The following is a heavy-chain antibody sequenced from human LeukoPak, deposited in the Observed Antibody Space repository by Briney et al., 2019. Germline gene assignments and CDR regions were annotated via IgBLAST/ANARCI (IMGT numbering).Heavy chain of an antibody. D-gene: IGHD6-19*01. V-gene: IGHV4-34*01. CDR1: GGSFSGYY. J-gene: IGHJ4*02. CDR2: MNHSVST. CDR3: ARRKWYISGWTNKIPYYVDY. Sequence: SETLSLTCAVYGGSFSGYYWSWIRQPPGKGLGWIGEMNHSVSTNYNPSLKTRVTISVDTSKNQFSLELSSVTAADTAVYYCARRKWYISGWTNKIPYYVDYWGQGTLVTVSS.